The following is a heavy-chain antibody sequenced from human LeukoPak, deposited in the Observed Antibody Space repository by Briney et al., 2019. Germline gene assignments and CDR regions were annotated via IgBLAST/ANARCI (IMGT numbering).Heavy chain of an antibody. V-gene: IGHV3-30*03. J-gene: IGHJ4*02. Sequence: EGSLRLSCAASGFTFSSYGMHWVRQTPGKGLEWVAVISYDGSNKYYADSVKGRFTISRDNSKNTLYLQMNSLRAEDTAVYYCARDLSSGWAFDYWGQGTLVTVSS. CDR2: ISYDGSNK. CDR1: GFTFSSYG. D-gene: IGHD6-19*01. CDR3: ARDLSSGWAFDY.